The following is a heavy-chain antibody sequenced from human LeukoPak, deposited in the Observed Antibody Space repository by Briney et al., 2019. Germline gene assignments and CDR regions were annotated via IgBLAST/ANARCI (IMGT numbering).Heavy chain of an antibody. D-gene: IGHD2-2*01. Sequence: SETLSLTCTISGGSIGSYYWTWIRQPPGKGLEWIGYIDYSGSTNYNPSFKSRVTISVDTSKNQFSLKLSSVTAADTAVYYCARHLAPVVVQPTTGVLLNTTNYYYYYGMDVWGQGTTVTVSS. CDR2: IDYSGST. CDR3: ARHLAPVVVQPTTGVLLNTTNYYYYYGMDV. V-gene: IGHV4-59*08. CDR1: GGSIGSYY. J-gene: IGHJ6*01.